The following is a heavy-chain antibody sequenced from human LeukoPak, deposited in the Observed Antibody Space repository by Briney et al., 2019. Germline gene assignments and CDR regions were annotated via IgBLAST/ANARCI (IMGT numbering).Heavy chain of an antibody. CDR3: ARHYYDTSGCLDY. Sequence: GESLKISCKGSGYSFSTYWIAWVRQMPGKGLEWMGIVYPGDSESRYSPSFQGQVTMSADKSINTAYLQWSSLKASDTAMYYCARHYYDTSGCLDYWGQGTVLTVSS. CDR2: VYPGDSES. J-gene: IGHJ4*02. CDR1: GYSFSTYW. V-gene: IGHV5-51*01. D-gene: IGHD3-22*01.